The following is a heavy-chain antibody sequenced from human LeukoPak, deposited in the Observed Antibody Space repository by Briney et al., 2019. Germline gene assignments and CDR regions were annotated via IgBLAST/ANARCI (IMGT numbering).Heavy chain of an antibody. V-gene: IGHV4-30-2*01. CDR3: ATHREYYDSSGYQNYYFDY. J-gene: IGHJ4*02. CDR1: GGSISSGGYS. D-gene: IGHD3-22*01. Sequence: SQTLSLTCAVSGGSISSGGYSWSWIRQPPGKGQEWIGYIYHSGSTYYNPSLKSRVTIPVDRSKNQFSLKLSSVTAADTAVYYCATHREYYDSSGYQNYYFDYWGQGTLVTVSS. CDR2: IYHSGST.